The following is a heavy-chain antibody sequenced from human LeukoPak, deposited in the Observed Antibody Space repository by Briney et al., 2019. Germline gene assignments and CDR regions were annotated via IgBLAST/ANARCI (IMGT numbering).Heavy chain of an antibody. V-gene: IGHV3-53*01. Sequence: PGGSLRLSCAASGFTFSDYYMSWVRQAPGKGLEWVSVIYSGGNTYYADSVKGRFTISRDNSKNTVYLQMNSLRAEDTAVYYCARGEPSSYDYWGQGTLVTVSS. J-gene: IGHJ4*02. D-gene: IGHD1-14*01. CDR1: GFTFSDYY. CDR2: IYSGGNT. CDR3: ARGEPSSYDY.